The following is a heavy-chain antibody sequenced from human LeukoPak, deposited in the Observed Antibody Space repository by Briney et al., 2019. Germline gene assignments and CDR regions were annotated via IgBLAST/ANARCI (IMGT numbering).Heavy chain of an antibody. V-gene: IGHV5-51*01. J-gene: IGHJ3*02. CDR2: IYPGDSDT. CDR3: ARHMGLEAAAGTTDLKGAFDI. Sequence: GESLKISCKGSGYSFTSYWIGWVRQMPGKGLGWMGIIYPGDSDTRYSPSFQGQVTISADKSISTAYLQWSSLKASDTAMYYCARHMGLEAAAGTTDLKGAFDIWGQGTMVTVSS. D-gene: IGHD6-13*01. CDR1: GYSFTSYW.